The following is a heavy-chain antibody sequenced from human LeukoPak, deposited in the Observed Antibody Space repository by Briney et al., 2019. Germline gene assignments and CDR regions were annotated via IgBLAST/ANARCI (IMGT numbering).Heavy chain of an antibody. CDR1: GGSISSGSYY. CDR3: AREGLQLMETVDY. CDR2: IYTSGST. V-gene: IGHV4-61*02. D-gene: IGHD2-2*01. Sequence: PSQTLSLTCTVSGGSISSGSYYWSWIRQPAGKGLEWIGRIYTSGSTNYNPSLKSRVTISVDTSKNQFSLKLSSVTAADTAVYYCAREGLQLMETVDYWGQGTLVTVSS. J-gene: IGHJ4*02.